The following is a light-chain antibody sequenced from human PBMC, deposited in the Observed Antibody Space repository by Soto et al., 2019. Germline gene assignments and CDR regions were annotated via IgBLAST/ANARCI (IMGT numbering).Light chain of an antibody. V-gene: IGKV3-11*01. J-gene: IGKJ5*01. CDR3: QQRSNWPPLN. CDR2: DAS. Sequence: PGERATLSCRASETIYRYLGWYQQKPGQAPRLLISDASFRATGVPDRFNGSGSGTDFTLTISSLEPEDFAVYYCQQRSNWPPLNCGKGKRREIK. CDR1: ETIYRY.